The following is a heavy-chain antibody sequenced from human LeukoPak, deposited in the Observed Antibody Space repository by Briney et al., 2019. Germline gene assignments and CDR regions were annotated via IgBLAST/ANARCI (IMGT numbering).Heavy chain of an antibody. CDR1: GFTFDDYA. J-gene: IGHJ4*02. V-gene: IGHV3-9*01. CDR3: ARGGGLWFGELLPDY. D-gene: IGHD3-10*01. CDR2: ISWNSGSI. Sequence: PGGSLRLSCAASGFTFDDYAMHWVRQAPGKGLEWVSGISWNSGSIGYADSVKGRFTIARDNAKNSLYLQMNSLRAEDTAVYYCARGGGLWFGELLPDYWGQGTLVTVSS.